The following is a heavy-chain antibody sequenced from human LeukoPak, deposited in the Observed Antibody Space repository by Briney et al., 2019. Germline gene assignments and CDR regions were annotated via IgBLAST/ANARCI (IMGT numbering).Heavy chain of an antibody. J-gene: IGHJ5*02. CDR3: AREVYLNTFDP. V-gene: IGHV3-48*04. CDR2: ISSSGTTI. CDR1: GFTFSSYS. Sequence: GGSLRLSCAASGFTFSSYSMNWVRQAPGKGLEWVSYISSSGTTIYYADSVKGRFTISRDNAKNSLYLQMNSLRAEDTAVYYCAREVYLNTFDPWGQGTLVTVSS.